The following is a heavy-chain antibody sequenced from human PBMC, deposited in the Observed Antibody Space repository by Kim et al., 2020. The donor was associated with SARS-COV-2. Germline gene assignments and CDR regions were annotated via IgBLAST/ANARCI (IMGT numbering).Heavy chain of an antibody. Sequence: TNHSPSFQGHVTISADKSISTAYLQWSSLKASDTAMYYCARVPPDAFDIWGQGTMVTVSS. V-gene: IGHV5-10-1*01. J-gene: IGHJ3*02. CDR3: ARVPPDAFDI. D-gene: IGHD2-2*01. CDR2: T.